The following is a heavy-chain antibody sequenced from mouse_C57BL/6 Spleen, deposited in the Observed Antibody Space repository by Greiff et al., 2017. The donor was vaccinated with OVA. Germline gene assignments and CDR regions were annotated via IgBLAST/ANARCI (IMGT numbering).Heavy chain of an antibody. J-gene: IGHJ4*01. CDR2: IWSGGST. CDR1: GFSLTSYG. V-gene: IGHV2-2*01. Sequence: VKVVESGPGLVQPSQSLSITCTVSGFSLTSYGVHWVRQSPGKGLEWLGVIWSGGSTDYNAAFISRLSISKDNSKSQVFFKMNSLQADDTAIYYCARNPTHYAMDYWGQGTSVTVSS. CDR3: ARNPTHYAMDY. D-gene: IGHD2-10*01.